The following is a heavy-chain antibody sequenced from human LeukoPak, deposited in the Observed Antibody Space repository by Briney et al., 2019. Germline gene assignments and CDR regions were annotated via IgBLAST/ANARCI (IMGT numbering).Heavy chain of an antibody. CDR3: ASSTGYSYGYFDY. D-gene: IGHD5-18*01. CDR2: LSSSGSAF. CDR1: GFTFRSYE. V-gene: IGHV3-48*03. J-gene: IGHJ4*02. Sequence: PGGSLRLSCEDSGFTFRSYEMSWVRQAPGKGLEWIAYLSSSGSAFSYADSVKGRFTLSRDNVQNSLYLQMNSLRAEDTAVYYCASSTGYSYGYFDYWGQGTLVTVSS.